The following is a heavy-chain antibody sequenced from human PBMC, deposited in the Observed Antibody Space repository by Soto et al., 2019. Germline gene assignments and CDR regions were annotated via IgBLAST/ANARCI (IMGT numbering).Heavy chain of an antibody. V-gene: IGHV1-69*13. D-gene: IGHD3-3*01. CDR2: IIPIFGTA. J-gene: IGHJ4*02. CDR1: GGTFSSYA. CDR3: SYTYYDFWSGYFDY. Sequence: GASVKVSCKASGGTFSSYAISWVRQAPGQGLEWMGGIIPIFGTANYAQKFQGRVTITADESTSTAYMELSSLRSEDTAVYYCSYTYYDFWSGYFDYWGQGTLVTVSS.